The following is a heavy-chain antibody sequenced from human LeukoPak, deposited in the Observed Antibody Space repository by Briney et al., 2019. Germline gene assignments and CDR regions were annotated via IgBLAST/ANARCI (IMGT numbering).Heavy chain of an antibody. CDR3: ARRTGTTGLLDY. D-gene: IGHD1-7*01. J-gene: IGHJ4*02. V-gene: IGHV3-33*08. CDR2: IWYDGSNK. CDR1: GFTFSSYG. Sequence: PGGSLRLSCAASGFTFSSYGMHWVRQAPGKGLEWVSVIWYDGSNKYYADSVKGRFTISRDNSKNTLYLQMNSLRAEDTAVYYCARRTGTTGLLDYWGQGTLVTVSS.